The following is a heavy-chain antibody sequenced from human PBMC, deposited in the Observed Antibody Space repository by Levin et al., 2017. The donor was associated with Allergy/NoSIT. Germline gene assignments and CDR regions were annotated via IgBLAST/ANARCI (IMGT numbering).Heavy chain of an antibody. CDR1: GGSISTSY. J-gene: IGHJ2*01. CDR3: ARSGSGWNEDDWYFDL. D-gene: IGHD6-19*01. Sequence: SETLSLTCIVSGGSISTSYWSWIRQPPGKGLEWTGYIYYTGSTKYNPSLKSRVTISVDTSKNQFSLKLTSVTAADTAVYYCARSGSGWNEDDWYFDLWGRGTLVTVSS. CDR2: IYYTGST. V-gene: IGHV4-59*01.